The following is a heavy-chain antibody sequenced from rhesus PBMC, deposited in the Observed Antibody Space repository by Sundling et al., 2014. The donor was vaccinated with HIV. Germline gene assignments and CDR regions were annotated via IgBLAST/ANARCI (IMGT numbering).Heavy chain of an antibody. CDR3: AKCWAPADDYGYYYTYRSGLGACYGLDS. CDR1: GFTFSSYG. D-gene: IGHD3-9*01. J-gene: IGHJ6*01. Sequence: EVQLVESGGGLVQPGGSLRLSCAASGFTFSSYGMYWVRQAPGKGLEWISAISSGGGSTYYADSVKGRFTISRDNSKNTLSLQMNSLRAEDTAVYYCAKCWAPADDYGYYYTYRSGLGACYGLDSWGQGVVVTVSS. V-gene: IGHV3S42*01. CDR2: ISSGGGST.